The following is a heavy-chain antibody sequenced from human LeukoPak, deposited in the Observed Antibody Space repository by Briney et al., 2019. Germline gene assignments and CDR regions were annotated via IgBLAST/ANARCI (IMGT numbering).Heavy chain of an antibody. CDR2: ISGSGGST. CDR1: GFTFTTYA. CDR3: AKRQPEGHYYYYMDV. J-gene: IGHJ6*03. V-gene: IGHV3-23*01. Sequence: PGGSLRLSCAASGFTFTTYAMNWVRQPPGKGLEWVSAISGSGGSTFYADSVKGRFTISKDTSSNTLFLQMNSLRAEHTAVYYCAKRQPEGHYYYYMDVWGKGTTVTVSS. D-gene: IGHD1-14*01.